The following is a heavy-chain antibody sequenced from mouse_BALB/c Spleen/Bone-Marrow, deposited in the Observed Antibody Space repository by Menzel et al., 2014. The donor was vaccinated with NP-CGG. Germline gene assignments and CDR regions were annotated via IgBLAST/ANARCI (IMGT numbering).Heavy chain of an antibody. J-gene: IGHJ2*01. CDR1: GYSFTGYY. CDR2: ISCYNGAT. D-gene: IGHD2-3*01. Sequence: LVKTGASVKISCKASGYSFTGYYMHWVKQSHGKSLEWIGYISCYNGATSYNQKFKGKATFTVDTSSSTAYMQFNSLTSGDSAVYYCARGDGYYVDFDYWGQGTTLTVSP. V-gene: IGHV1S34*01. CDR3: ARGDGYYVDFDY.